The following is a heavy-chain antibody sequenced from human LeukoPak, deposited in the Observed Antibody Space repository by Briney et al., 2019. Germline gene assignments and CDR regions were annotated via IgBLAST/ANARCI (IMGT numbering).Heavy chain of an antibody. CDR1: GYTFTSYD. CDR2: MNPNSANT. Sequence: ASVKVSCKASGYTFTSYDINWVRQATGQGLEWMGWMNPNSANTGYAQKFQGRVTITRNTSISTTYMELSSLRFEDTAVYYCARAEDTAMVRHAFDIWGQGTMVTVSS. CDR3: ARAEDTAMVRHAFDI. J-gene: IGHJ3*02. V-gene: IGHV1-8*03. D-gene: IGHD5-18*01.